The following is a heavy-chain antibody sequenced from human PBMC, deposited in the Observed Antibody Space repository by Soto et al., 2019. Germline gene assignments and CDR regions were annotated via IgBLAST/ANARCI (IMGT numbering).Heavy chain of an antibody. CDR2: ISSSSSTI. Sequence: PGGSLRLSCAASGLTFSSYSMNWVRQAPGKGLEWVSYISSSSSTIYYADSVKGRFTISRDNAKNSLYLQMNSLRDEDTAVYYCARDLEGVIVVVPAAPLEYYYYGMDVWGQGTTVTVSS. V-gene: IGHV3-48*02. D-gene: IGHD2-2*01. J-gene: IGHJ6*02. CDR3: ARDLEGVIVVVPAAPLEYYYYGMDV. CDR1: GLTFSSYS.